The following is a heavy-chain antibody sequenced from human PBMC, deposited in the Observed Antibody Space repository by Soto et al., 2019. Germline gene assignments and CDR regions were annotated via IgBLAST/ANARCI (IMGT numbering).Heavy chain of an antibody. CDR2: ISSSSSTI. D-gene: IGHD3-22*01. Sequence: GGLLRLSCAASGFTFSSYSMNWVRQAPGKGLEWVSYISSSSSTIYYADSVKGRFTISRDNAKNSLYLQMNSLRDEDTAVYYCARGDDYDSSGIRLNWFDPWGQGTLVTVSS. V-gene: IGHV3-48*02. CDR1: GFTFSSYS. J-gene: IGHJ5*02. CDR3: ARGDDYDSSGIRLNWFDP.